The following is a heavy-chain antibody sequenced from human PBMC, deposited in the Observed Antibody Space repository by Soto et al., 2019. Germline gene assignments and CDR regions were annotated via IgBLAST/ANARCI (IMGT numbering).Heavy chain of an antibody. J-gene: IGHJ4*02. CDR2: LYYSVTT. CDR3: ARRAFPQCINGDCYKNGFWEY. CDR1: GGSVSSGGYY. Sequence: SATLSLTCTVSGGSVSSGGYYCSWIRQHPGTGLEWIGYLYYSVTTYFNPSLKSRASISLDKSKNEFSLKLTSVTAADTAVYYGARRAFPQCINGDCYKNGFWEYWAQGAMVTVSS. D-gene: IGHD2-21*02. V-gene: IGHV4-31*03.